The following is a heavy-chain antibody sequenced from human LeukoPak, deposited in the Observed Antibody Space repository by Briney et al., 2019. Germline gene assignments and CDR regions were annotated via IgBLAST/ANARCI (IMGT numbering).Heavy chain of an antibody. CDR3: ARGPTYYYGSGIDY. CDR2: INHSGST. CDR1: GGSFSGYY. J-gene: IGHJ4*02. Sequence: PSETLSLTCAVYGGSFSGYYWSWIRQPPGKGLEWIGEINHSGSTNYNPSLKSRVAISVDTSKNQFSLKLSSVTAADTAVYYCARGPTYYYGSGIDYWGQGTLVTVSS. V-gene: IGHV4-34*01. D-gene: IGHD3-10*01.